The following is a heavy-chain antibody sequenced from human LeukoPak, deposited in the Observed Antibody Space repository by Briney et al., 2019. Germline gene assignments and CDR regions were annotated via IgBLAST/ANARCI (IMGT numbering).Heavy chain of an antibody. D-gene: IGHD5-18*01. CDR1: GGSISSYY. J-gene: IGHJ4*02. CDR3: ARDRLDTAVVTPFDY. CDR2: IYTSGST. Sequence: SETLSLTCTVSGGSISSYYWSWIRQPAGKGLEWIGRIYTSGSTNYNPSLKSRVTMSVDTSKNQFSLKLSSVTAADTAVYYCARDRLDTAVVTPFDYRGQGTLVTVSS. V-gene: IGHV4-4*07.